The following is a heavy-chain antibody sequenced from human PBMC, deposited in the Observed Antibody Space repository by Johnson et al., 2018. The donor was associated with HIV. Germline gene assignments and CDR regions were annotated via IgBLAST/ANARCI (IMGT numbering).Heavy chain of an antibody. CDR2: IRYDGSNK. D-gene: IGHD3-9*01. J-gene: IGHJ3*02. Sequence: QVQLVESGGGVVQPGKSLRLSCAASGFTFSSYAMSWVRQAPGKGLEWVAFIRYDGSNKYYADSVKGRFTISRDNSKNTLYLQMNSLRAEDTAVYYCAKDTIAGVKGDSLIWGQGTMVTVSS. CDR1: GFTFSSYA. V-gene: IGHV3-30*02. CDR3: AKDTIAGVKGDSLI.